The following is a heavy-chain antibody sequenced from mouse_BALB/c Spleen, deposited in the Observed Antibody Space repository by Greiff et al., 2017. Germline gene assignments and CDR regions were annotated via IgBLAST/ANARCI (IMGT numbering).Heavy chain of an antibody. D-gene: IGHD2-4*01. CDR3: ATRIYYDYDDY. CDR1: GYTFTSYW. Sequence: QVQLKESGAELARPGASVKLSCKASGYTFTSYWMQWVKQRPGQGLEWIGAIYPGDGDTRYTQKFKGKATLTADKSSSTAYMQLSSLASEDSAVYYCATRIYYDYDDYWGQGTTLTVSS. V-gene: IGHV1-87*01. CDR2: IYPGDGDT. J-gene: IGHJ2*01.